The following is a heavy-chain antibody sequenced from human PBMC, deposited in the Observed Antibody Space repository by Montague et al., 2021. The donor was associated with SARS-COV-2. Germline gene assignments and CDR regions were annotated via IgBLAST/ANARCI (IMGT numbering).Heavy chain of an antibody. J-gene: IGHJ4*02. V-gene: IGHV5-51*01. CDR3: SRGFGVHPKSQCLFDY. CDR2: IYPGDSDP. Sequence: QSGAEVKKPGESLKISCKGSGYSFTTYCIGWVRQMPGKGLEWMGIIYPGDSDPRYSPSFQGQVTISADKSITTAYLQWSSLKASDTAMSYCSRGFGVHPKSQCLFDYWGQGTPVTVSS. CDR1: GYSFTTYC. D-gene: IGHD3-10*01.